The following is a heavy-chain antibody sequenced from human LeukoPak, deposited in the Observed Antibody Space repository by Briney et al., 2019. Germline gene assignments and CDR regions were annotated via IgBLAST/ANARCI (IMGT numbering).Heavy chain of an antibody. V-gene: IGHV1-2*02. D-gene: IGHD2-15*01. CDR3: ARDRLRLGYERTNWFDP. CDR2: INPNSGGT. J-gene: IGHJ5*02. Sequence: ASVRVSCKASGYTFTGFHMHWVRQAPGQGLEWMGWINPNSGGTNYAQKFQGRVTMTRDTSISTVYMELSRLRSDDTAVYYCARDRLRLGYERTNWFDPWGQGTLVTVSS. CDR1: GYTFTGFH.